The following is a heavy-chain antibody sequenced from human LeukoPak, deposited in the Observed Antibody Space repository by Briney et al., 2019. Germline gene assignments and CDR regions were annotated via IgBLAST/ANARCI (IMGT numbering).Heavy chain of an antibody. D-gene: IGHD5-18*01. V-gene: IGHV3-30*18. CDR2: ISYDGSNK. J-gene: IGHJ4*02. CDR1: GFTFSSYG. CDR3: AKIRGYSYGYGDY. Sequence: GRSLRLSCAASGFTFSSYGMHWVRQAPGKGLKWVAVISYDGSNKYYADSVKGRFTISRDNSKNTLYLQMNSLRAEDTAVYYCAKIRGYSYGYGDYWGQGTLVTVSS.